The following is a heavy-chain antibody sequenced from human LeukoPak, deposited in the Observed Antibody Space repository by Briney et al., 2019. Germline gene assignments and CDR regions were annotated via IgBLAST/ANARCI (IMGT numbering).Heavy chain of an antibody. Sequence: GGSLRLSCAASGFIFSDNAMHWVRQAPGKGLEWMAVISYDGDNNYYADSVKGRFTISRDNSKNTLYLQMNSLRAEDTAVYYCAKAGRGGAITLVRGVKGDYYYMDVWGKGTTVTISS. V-gene: IGHV3-30*04. CDR1: GFIFSDNA. CDR2: ISYDGDNN. J-gene: IGHJ6*03. CDR3: AKAGRGGAITLVRGVKGDYYYMDV. D-gene: IGHD3-10*01.